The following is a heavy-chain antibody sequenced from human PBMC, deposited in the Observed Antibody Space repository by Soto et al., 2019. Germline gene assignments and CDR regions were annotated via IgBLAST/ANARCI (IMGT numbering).Heavy chain of an antibody. J-gene: IGHJ1*01. Sequence: PSETLSLTCAVSGYSISDGYYWGWIRQSPGKGLEWLGSIYDSGGTYYNPSLKSRLTISLDTPKNQFSLKLSSVTAADTAVYYCAIEFYRISGLSLPYFQHWGQGTLVTVSS. CDR1: GYSISDGYY. V-gene: IGHV4-38-2*02. CDR2: IYDSGGT. D-gene: IGHD3-16*02. CDR3: AIEFYRISGLSLPYFQH.